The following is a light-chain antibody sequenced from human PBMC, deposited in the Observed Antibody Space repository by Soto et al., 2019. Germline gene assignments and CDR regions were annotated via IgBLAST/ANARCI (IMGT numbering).Light chain of an antibody. Sequence: SALAQPASVSGSPGQTITISCTGTSSDIGGYNAVSWYQHHPGKAPRLIIYEVTHRPSGVSDRFSASKSGNTASLTISGLQAEDEADYYCNSFRVSHLYVFGTGTKVTLL. CDR3: NSFRVSHLYV. J-gene: IGLJ1*01. CDR1: SSDIGGYNA. V-gene: IGLV2-14*01. CDR2: EVT.